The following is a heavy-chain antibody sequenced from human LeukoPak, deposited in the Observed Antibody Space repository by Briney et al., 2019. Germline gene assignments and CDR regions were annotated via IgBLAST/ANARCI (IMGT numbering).Heavy chain of an antibody. V-gene: IGHV3-49*03. D-gene: IGHD1-1*01. J-gene: IGHJ4*02. CDR1: GFTFGDYA. Sequence: GGSLRLSCTASGFTFGDYAMSWIRQAPGKGLEWVGFIRSKAYGETADYAASVKGRFTISRDDSKAIAYLQTNSLKTEDTAVYHCTRDRGAYNLYDYWGQGTLVTVSS. CDR3: TRDRGAYNLYDY. CDR2: IRSKAYGETA.